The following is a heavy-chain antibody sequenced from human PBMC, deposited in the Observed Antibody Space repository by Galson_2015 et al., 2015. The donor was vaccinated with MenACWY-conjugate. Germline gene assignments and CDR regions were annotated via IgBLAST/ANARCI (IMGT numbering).Heavy chain of an antibody. J-gene: IGHJ6*02. Sequence: SLRLSCAASGFTFSNYWMTWVRQAPGKGLEWVANINQDGGVKNYVDSVKGRFTISRDNAENSLRLQMDSLRAEDTAVYYCARDPLHYYDNNYDMDVWGQGTTVTVSS. V-gene: IGHV3-7*03. CDR1: GFTFSNYW. CDR2: INQDGGVK. D-gene: IGHD3-22*01. CDR3: ARDPLHYYDNNYDMDV.